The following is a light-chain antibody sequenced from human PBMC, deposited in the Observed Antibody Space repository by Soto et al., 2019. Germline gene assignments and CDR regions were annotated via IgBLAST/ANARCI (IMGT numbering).Light chain of an antibody. Sequence: IVMTQSPDTLSVCPGERATLSCRASQSVNSDLAWYQQKPGQAPRPLIDWSSTRATGIPARFRCRGSGTEFPPTHRSPQSEDFAVDFRQPYKDWPPTFGQGTKVDIK. CDR1: QSVNSD. J-gene: IGKJ1*01. CDR2: WSS. CDR3: QPYKDWPPT. V-gene: IGKV3-15*01.